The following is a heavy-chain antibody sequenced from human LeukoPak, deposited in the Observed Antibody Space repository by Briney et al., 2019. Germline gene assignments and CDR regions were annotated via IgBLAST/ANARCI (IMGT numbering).Heavy chain of an antibody. J-gene: IGHJ4*02. D-gene: IGHD6-19*01. V-gene: IGHV3-21*01. CDR1: GFTFSSYS. Sequence: GGSLRLSCAASGFTFSSYSMNWVRQAPGKGLEWVSSISSSSSYIYYADSVKGRFTISRDNAENSLYLQMNSLRAEDTALYYCARDHGSGWYVDYFDYWGQGTLVTVSS. CDR2: ISSSSSYI. CDR3: ARDHGSGWYVDYFDY.